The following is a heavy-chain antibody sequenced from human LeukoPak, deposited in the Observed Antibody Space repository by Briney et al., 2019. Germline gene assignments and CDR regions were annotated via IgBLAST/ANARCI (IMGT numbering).Heavy chain of an antibody. CDR1: GGSISSYY. J-gene: IGHJ3*02. Sequence: SETLSLTCTVSGGSISSYYWSWIRQPPGKGLEWIGYIYYSGSTNYNPSLKSRVTISVDTSKNQFSLKLSSVTAADTAMYYCARRREMATIRSDAFDIWGQGTMVTVSS. CDR2: IYYSGST. CDR3: ARRREMATIRSDAFDI. V-gene: IGHV4-59*01. D-gene: IGHD5-24*01.